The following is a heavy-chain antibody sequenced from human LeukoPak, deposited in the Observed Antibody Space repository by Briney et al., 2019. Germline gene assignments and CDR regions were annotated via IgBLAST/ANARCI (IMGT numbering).Heavy chain of an antibody. CDR3: ARNYDFWSGSIDY. D-gene: IGHD3-3*01. V-gene: IGHV3-48*04. Sequence: PGGSLRLSCAASRFTFSSYSMNWVRQAPGKGLEWVSYISSSSSTIYYADSVKGRFTISRDNAKNSLYLQMNRLRAEDTAVYYCARNYDFWSGSIDYWGQGTLVTVSS. CDR1: RFTFSSYS. CDR2: ISSSSSTI. J-gene: IGHJ4*02.